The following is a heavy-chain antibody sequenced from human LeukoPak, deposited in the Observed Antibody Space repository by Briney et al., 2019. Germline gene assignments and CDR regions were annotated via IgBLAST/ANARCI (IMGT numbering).Heavy chain of an antibody. CDR3: ARDLRAVWFGELPFDAFDI. D-gene: IGHD3-10*01. V-gene: IGHV1-69*13. CDR2: IIPIFGKA. J-gene: IGHJ3*02. CDR1: GGTFSSYA. Sequence: ASVKVSCKASGGTFSSYAISWVRQAPGQGLEWMGGIIPIFGKANYAQKFQGRVTITADESTSTAYMELSSLRSEDTAVYYCARDLRAVWFGELPFDAFDIWGQGTMVTVSS.